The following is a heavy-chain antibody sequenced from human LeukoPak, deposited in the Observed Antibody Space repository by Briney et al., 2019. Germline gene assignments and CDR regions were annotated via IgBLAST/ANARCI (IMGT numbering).Heavy chain of an antibody. CDR2: IYWDDDK. CDR3: AHRGYCSGGSCYQYSFDY. Sequence: SGPTLVNPTQTLTLTCTFSGFSLSTSGVGVGWIRQPPGKALEWLALIYWDDDKRYSPSLKSRLTITKDTSKNQVVLTMTNMDPVDTATYYCAHRGYCSGGSCYQYSFDYWGQGTLVTVSS. CDR1: GFSLSTSGVG. D-gene: IGHD2-15*01. J-gene: IGHJ4*02. V-gene: IGHV2-5*02.